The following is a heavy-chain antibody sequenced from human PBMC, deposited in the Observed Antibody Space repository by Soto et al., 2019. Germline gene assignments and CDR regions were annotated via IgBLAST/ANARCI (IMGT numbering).Heavy chain of an antibody. V-gene: IGHV4-59*08. CDR3: ARHPAAAGTAFDY. J-gene: IGHJ4*02. CDR1: GGSISSYY. D-gene: IGHD6-13*01. CDR2: IYYSGST. Sequence: ETLSLTCTVCGGSISSYYWSWIRQPPGKGLEWIGYIYYSGSTNYNPSLKSRVTISVDTSKNQFSLKLSSVTAADTAVYYCARHPAAAGTAFDYWGQGTLVTVSS.